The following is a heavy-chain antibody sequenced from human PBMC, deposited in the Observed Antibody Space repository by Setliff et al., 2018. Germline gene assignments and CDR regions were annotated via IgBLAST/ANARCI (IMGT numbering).Heavy chain of an antibody. CDR2: INHSGSP. D-gene: IGHD3-3*01. Sequence: SETLSLTCAVYGASFSGTYCSWIRQSPGKGLEWIGEINHTGSPNWIGEINHSGSPNYNPSLKSRVTISVDTSKNQFSLKLSSVTAADTAVYYCRFWSGYYKNDYWGQGTLVTVSS. V-gene: IGHV4-34*01. CDR1: GASFSGTY. J-gene: IGHJ4*02. CDR3: RFWSGYYKNDY.